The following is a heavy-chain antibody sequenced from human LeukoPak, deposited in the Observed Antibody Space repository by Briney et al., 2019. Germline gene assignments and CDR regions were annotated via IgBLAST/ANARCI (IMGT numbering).Heavy chain of an antibody. CDR1: GFTFSDSF. D-gene: IGHD4-17*01. CDR2: INGSGTNL. Sequence: GGSLRLSCAASGFTFSDSFMSWIRQAPGKGLQWLAYINGSGTNLYYADAVRGRFTISRDNAKNSLYLQMNSLRAEDTAVYYCARRDYDSYFDYWGQGTLVTVSS. J-gene: IGHJ4*02. CDR3: ARRDYDSYFDY. V-gene: IGHV3-11*04.